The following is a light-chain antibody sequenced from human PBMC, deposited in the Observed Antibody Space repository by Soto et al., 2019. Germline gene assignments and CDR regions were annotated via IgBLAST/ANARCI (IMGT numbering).Light chain of an antibody. CDR3: SSYAGSNNYV. Sequence: QSALTQPPSASGSPGQSVTISCTGTSSDVGGYNSVSWYQQHPGKAPKLMIFEVSKRPSGVPDRFSGSKSGNTASLTVSGLRAEDDAYYYCSSYAGSNNYVFGTGTKLTVL. V-gene: IGLV2-8*01. CDR1: SSDVGGYNS. CDR2: EVS. J-gene: IGLJ1*01.